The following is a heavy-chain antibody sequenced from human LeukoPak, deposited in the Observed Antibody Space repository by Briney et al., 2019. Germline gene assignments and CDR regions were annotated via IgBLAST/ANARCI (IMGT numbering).Heavy chain of an antibody. CDR1: GYSISSGYY. J-gene: IGHJ4*02. D-gene: IGHD3-16*01. V-gene: IGHV4-38-2*02. CDR3: ARDLGWRYGGGYDY. CDR2: IYYSGST. Sequence: PSETLSLTCTVSGYSISSGYYWGWIRQPPGKGLEWIGYIYYSGSTYYNPSLKSRVTISVDTSKNQFSLKLSSVTAADTAVYYCARDLGWRYGGGYDYWGQGTLVTVSS.